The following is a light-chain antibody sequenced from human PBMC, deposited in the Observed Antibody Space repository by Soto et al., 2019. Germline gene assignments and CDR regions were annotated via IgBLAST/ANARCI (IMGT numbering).Light chain of an antibody. J-gene: IGKJ5*01. CDR1: QSVTSNY. CDR3: QQYGSSPLIS. V-gene: IGKV3-20*01. Sequence: EIVLTQSPGTLSLSPGERATLSCRASQSVTSNYIAWYQQKPGQAPRLLIFGASIRATGIPDRFSGSGSGTDFTLTISRLEPEDFAVYYCQQYGSSPLISFGQGTRLEIK. CDR2: GAS.